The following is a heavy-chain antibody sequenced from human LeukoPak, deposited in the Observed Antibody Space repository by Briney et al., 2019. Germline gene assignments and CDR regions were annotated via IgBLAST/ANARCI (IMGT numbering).Heavy chain of an antibody. CDR3: ARGPGSYSKEAFDM. J-gene: IGHJ3*02. CDR1: GGYISSGSYY. D-gene: IGHD3-10*01. V-gene: IGHV4-61*02. CDR2: IFASGIT. Sequence: SQTLSLTCTVSGGYISSGSYYWSWIRQPAEKGLEWIGRIFASGITNYNPSLKSRVTISVDTSNNQFSLKLSSVTAADTAVYYCARGPGSYSKEAFDMWGQGIMVTVSS.